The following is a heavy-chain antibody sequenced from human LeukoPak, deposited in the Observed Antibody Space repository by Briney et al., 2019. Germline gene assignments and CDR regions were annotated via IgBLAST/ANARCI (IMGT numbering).Heavy chain of an antibody. CDR3: ARERSRGCCDAFDI. J-gene: IGHJ3*02. CDR1: GFTFSSYA. CDR2: ISSNGGST. Sequence: GGSLRLSCAASGFTFSSYAMHWVRQAPGKGLEYVSAISSNGGSTYYANSVKGRFTISRDNSKDTLYLQMGSLRAEDMAVYYCARERSRGCCDAFDIWGQGTMVTVSS. D-gene: IGHD2-15*01. V-gene: IGHV3-64*01.